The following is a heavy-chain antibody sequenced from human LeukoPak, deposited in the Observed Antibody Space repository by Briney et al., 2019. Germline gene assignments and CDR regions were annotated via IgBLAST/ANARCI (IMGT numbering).Heavy chain of an antibody. CDR2: INSDGSST. D-gene: IGHD3-10*01. Sequence: GGSLRLFCTASGFTFGSYWMLWVRRAPGKGLVWVSYINSDGSSTSYADSVKGRFTIARDNAKNTLYLQMNSVRAEDTAAYYCARDFRRYYGSESLGGWGQGTLVTVSS. J-gene: IGHJ4*02. CDR1: GFTFGSYW. CDR3: ARDFRRYYGSESLGG. V-gene: IGHV3-74*01.